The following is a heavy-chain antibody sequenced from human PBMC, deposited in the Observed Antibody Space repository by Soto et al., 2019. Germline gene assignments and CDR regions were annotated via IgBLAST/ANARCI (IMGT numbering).Heavy chain of an antibody. CDR3: ARVRSGWGIDY. Sequence: SETLSLTCAVSCGSISSGGYSWSWIRQPPGKGLNYIGYIYHSGSTYYNPSLKSRVTISVDRSKNQFSLKLSSVTAADTAVYYCARVRSGWGIDYWGQGTLVT. CDR2: IYHSGST. V-gene: IGHV4-30-2*01. J-gene: IGHJ4*02. CDR1: CGSISSGGYS. D-gene: IGHD6-19*01.